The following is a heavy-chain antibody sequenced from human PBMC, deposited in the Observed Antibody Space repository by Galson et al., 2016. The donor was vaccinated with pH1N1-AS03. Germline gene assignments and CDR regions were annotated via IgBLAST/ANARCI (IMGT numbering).Heavy chain of an antibody. D-gene: IGHD3-9*01. V-gene: IGHV4-59*08. CDR2: MSDTGSL. CDR3: ARLSTDWLCRPHYFDP. CDR1: GVSISRYH. Sequence: ETLSLTCTVSGVSISRYHWSWIRQAPGKGLEFLGFMSDTGSLGYNPSLKSRLAMSVDTSRNQFSLRLNSVTAADTAVYYCARLSTDWLCRPHYFDPLGQGPLIVGSS. J-gene: IGHJ4*02.